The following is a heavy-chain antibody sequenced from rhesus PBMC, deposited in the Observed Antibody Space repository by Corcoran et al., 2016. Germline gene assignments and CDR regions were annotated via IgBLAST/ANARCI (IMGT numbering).Heavy chain of an antibody. CDR1: GCSLSGSYY. Sequence: QVKLQQWGAGLVKPSETLSLTCAVYGCSLSGSYYWRLIRQPPGKGLQGIGYIYGNSASTNYNPSLKNRVTISKDTSKNQFSLKLSAVTAADTAVYYCAVGGQFDFWGQGVLVTVSS. CDR2: IYGNSAST. J-gene: IGHJ4*01. V-gene: IGHV4-73*01. CDR3: AVGGQFDF.